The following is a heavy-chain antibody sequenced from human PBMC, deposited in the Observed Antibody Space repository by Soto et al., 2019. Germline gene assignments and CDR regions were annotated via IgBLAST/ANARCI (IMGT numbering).Heavy chain of an antibody. J-gene: IGHJ6*02. Sequence: SVKVSCKASGGTFSSYAISWVRQAPGQGLEWMGGIIPIFGTANYAQKFQGRVTITADESTSTAYMELSSLRSEDTAVYYCARCLVVVTHGGGYYYYGMDVWGQGTTVTVSS. D-gene: IGHD2-21*02. CDR1: GGTFSSYA. V-gene: IGHV1-69*13. CDR3: ARCLVVVTHGGGYYYYGMDV. CDR2: IIPIFGTA.